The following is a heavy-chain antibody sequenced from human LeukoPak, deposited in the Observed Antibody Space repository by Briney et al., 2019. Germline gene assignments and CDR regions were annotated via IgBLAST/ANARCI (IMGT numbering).Heavy chain of an antibody. J-gene: IGHJ3*02. CDR2: INWNGGST. Sequence: GGSLRLSCAASGFTFDDYGMSWVRKAPGKGLVWVSGINWNGGSTGYADSVKGRFTISRDNAKNSLYLQMNSLRAEDTALYYCARGDDDTAMVRGAFDIWGQGTMVTVSS. V-gene: IGHV3-20*04. CDR3: ARGDDDTAMVRGAFDI. CDR1: GFTFDDYG. D-gene: IGHD5-18*01.